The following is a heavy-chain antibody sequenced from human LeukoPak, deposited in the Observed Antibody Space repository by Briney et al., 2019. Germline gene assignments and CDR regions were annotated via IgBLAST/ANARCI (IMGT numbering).Heavy chain of an antibody. CDR1: GYSISSGYY. V-gene: IGHV4-38-2*02. J-gene: IGHJ4*02. CDR3: ASSDYMITFGGEKFDY. D-gene: IGHD3-16*01. CDR2: IYHSGST. Sequence: SETLSLTCTVSGYSISSGYYWGWIRQPPGKGLEWIGSIYHSGSTYYNPSLKSRVTISVDTSKNQFSLKLSSVTAADTAVYYCASSDYMITFGGEKFDYWGQGTLVTVSS.